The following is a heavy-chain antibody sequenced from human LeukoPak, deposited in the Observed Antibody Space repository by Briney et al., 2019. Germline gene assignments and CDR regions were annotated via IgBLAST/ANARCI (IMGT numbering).Heavy chain of an antibody. CDR1: GGSISSYY. Sequence: PSETLSLTCTVSGGSISSYYWSWIRQPAGKGLEWIGRIYTSGSTTYNPSLKSRVTISVDTSKNQFSLKLYSVTAADTAVFYCARMGADYSWYFDYWGRGTLVTVSS. CDR2: IYTSGST. CDR3: ARMGADYSWYFDY. D-gene: IGHD2-8*01. J-gene: IGHJ4*02. V-gene: IGHV4-4*07.